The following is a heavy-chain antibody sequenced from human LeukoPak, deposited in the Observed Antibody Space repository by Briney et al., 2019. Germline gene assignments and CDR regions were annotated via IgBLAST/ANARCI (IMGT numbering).Heavy chain of an antibody. CDR3: AGAASGFDY. CDR1: GFTFSSYG. D-gene: IGHD1-14*01. Sequence: PGGSLRLSCAASGFTFSSYGMHWVRQAPGKGLEWVAVIWYDGSNKYYADSVKCRFTISRDNSKNTLYLQMNSLRAEDTAVYYCAGAASGFDYWGQGTLVTVSS. J-gene: IGHJ4*02. CDR2: IWYDGSNK. V-gene: IGHV3-33*01.